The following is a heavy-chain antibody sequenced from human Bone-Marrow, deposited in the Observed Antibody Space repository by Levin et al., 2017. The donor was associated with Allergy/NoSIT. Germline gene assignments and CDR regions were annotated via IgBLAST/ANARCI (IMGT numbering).Heavy chain of an antibody. Sequence: LRLSCTVSGGSINNTNHYWSWIRQPAGKGLEWIGRMFAGGAATYNRSLRSRVTISIDTSKNQFSLKLTSVTAGDAAVYYCARDETFNSWHTGWFDPWGQGTLVTVSS. CDR3: ARDETFNSWHTGWFDP. D-gene: IGHD6-13*01. J-gene: IGHJ5*02. V-gene: IGHV4-61*02. CDR1: GGSINNTNHY. CDR2: MFAGGAA.